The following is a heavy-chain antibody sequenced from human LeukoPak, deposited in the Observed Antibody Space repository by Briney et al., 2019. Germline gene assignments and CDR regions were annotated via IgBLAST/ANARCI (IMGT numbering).Heavy chain of an antibody. CDR2: ISSGSSYI. J-gene: IGHJ2*01. CDR3: AGSDTIGYLPREWDYWYFDL. Sequence: PGGSLRLSCAASGLTFSRYSMNWVRQAPGKGLEWVSSISSGSSYIYYVDSVKGRFIVSRDNAKNSLYLQMNSLRAEDTAVYYCAGSDTIGYLPREWDYWYFDLWGRGTLVTVSS. V-gene: IGHV3-21*01. CDR1: GLTFSRYS. D-gene: IGHD3-22*01.